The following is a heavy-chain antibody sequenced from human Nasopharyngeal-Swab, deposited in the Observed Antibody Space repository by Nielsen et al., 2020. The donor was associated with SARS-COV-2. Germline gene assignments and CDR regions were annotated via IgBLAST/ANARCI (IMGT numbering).Heavy chain of an antibody. D-gene: IGHD6-13*01. CDR3: VRDDGGVPGIPETGPPGAF. CDR2: VNPNSGDT. CDR1: GYTFSDYY. V-gene: IGHV1-2*06. Sequence: ASVKVSCKASGYTFSDYYMHWVRQAPGQGLEWMGRVNPNSGDTIYAQEFQGRVTMTGDTSIGTAYMELRRLISGDTAVYYCVRDDGGVPGIPETGPPGAFWGQGTLVTVSS. J-gene: IGHJ4*02.